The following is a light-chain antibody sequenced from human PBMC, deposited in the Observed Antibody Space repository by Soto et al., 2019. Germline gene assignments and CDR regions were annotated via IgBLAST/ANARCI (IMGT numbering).Light chain of an antibody. J-gene: IGKJ5*01. V-gene: IGKV3-11*01. CDR3: QQRSNWLIT. Sequence: EIVLTQSPATLSLSPGEKATLSCRASQSVSSYLAWYQQKPGQAPRLLIYDASNRATGIPARFSGSGSGTDFTLTISSLEPEDFAVYYCQQRSNWLITFGQGTGLES. CDR1: QSVSSY. CDR2: DAS.